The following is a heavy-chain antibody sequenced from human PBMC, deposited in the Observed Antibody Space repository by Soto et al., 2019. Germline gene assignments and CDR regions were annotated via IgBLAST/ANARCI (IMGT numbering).Heavy chain of an antibody. CDR1: DGSLSPNY. J-gene: IGHJ6*02. Sequence: PSETLSLTCTVSDGSLSPNYWSWIRQPPGKGLEWIGYIYYSGSTNYNPSLNSRVTISVDTSKNQFSLKLSSVTAADTAVYYCARDLVGYDILTEFYYYYGMDVWGQGTTVTVSS. CDR3: ARDLVGYDILTEFYYYYGMDV. CDR2: IYYSGST. D-gene: IGHD3-9*01. V-gene: IGHV4-59*01.